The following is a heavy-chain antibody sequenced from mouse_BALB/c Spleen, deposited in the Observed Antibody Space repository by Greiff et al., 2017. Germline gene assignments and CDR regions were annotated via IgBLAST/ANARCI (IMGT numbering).Heavy chain of an antibody. D-gene: IGHD1-1*01. CDR2: INPSSGYT. CDR3: ARSEYYGSSPYAMDY. CDR1: GYTFTSYT. J-gene: IGHJ4*01. V-gene: IGHV1-4*02. Sequence: QVQLQQSAAELARPGASVKMSCKASGYTFTSYTMHWVKQRPGQGLEWIGYINPSSGYTEYNQKFKDKTTLTADKSSSTAYMQLSSLTSEDSAVYYCARSEYYGSSPYAMDYWGQGTSVTVSS.